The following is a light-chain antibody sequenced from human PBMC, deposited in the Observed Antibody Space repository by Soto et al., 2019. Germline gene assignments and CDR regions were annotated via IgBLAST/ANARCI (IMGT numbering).Light chain of an antibody. Sequence: QSVLTQPPSASGSPGQSVTISCTGTSSDIGAYNYVSWYRQYPDKAPKLLVYQVTKRPSGVPDRFSGSKSGNTAALTVSGLQAEDEAVYYCSSYAGSNTVVFGEGTKLTVL. V-gene: IGLV2-8*01. CDR3: SSYAGSNTVV. CDR2: QVT. J-gene: IGLJ2*01. CDR1: SSDIGAYNY.